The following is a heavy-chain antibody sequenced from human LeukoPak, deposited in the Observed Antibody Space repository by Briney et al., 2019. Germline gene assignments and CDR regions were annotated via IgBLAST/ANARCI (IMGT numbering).Heavy chain of an antibody. CDR1: GFIFSDYY. CDR3: ARDPYDHIWGSYNH. D-gene: IGHD3-16*01. V-gene: IGHV3-11*04. Sequence: GGSLRLSGAGSGFIFSDYYMAWIRQAPGKGLEWLSYTGGGGSTRSYADSVKSRFTTSRDNAKNSLYLHMNSLRAEDTAVYYCARDPYDHIWGSYNHWGQGTLVTVSS. J-gene: IGHJ4*02. CDR2: TGGGGSTR.